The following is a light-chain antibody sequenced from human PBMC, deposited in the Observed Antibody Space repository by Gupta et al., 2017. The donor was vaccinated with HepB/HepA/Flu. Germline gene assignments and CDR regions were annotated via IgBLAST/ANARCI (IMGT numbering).Light chain of an antibody. J-gene: IGKJ4*01. Sequence: DLQLSQSTPSLSASVGDRVTLTCRASHSISNHLAWYQQKPGKVPGLLIYGASSLQLGVASRFSGRGSGRGFTMTISSLQHGDVATYYGQKYNRVPPAFGGGTKVEIK. CDR3: QKYNRVPPA. CDR2: GAS. CDR1: HSISNH. V-gene: IGKV1-27*01.